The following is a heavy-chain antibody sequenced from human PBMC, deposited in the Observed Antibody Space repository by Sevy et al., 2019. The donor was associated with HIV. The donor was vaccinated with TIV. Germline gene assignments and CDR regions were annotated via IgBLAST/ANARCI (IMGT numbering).Heavy chain of an antibody. D-gene: IGHD5-18*01. CDR2: IYYSGST. CDR3: AREGYSYGYGDYYMDV. V-gene: IGHV4-59*01. CDR1: GGSISSYY. Sequence: SETMSLTCTVSGGSISSYYWSWIRQPPGKGLEWIGYIYYSGSTNYNPSLKSRVTISVDTSKNQFSLKLSSVTAADTAVYYCAREGYSYGYGDYYMDVWGKGTTVTVSS. J-gene: IGHJ6*03.